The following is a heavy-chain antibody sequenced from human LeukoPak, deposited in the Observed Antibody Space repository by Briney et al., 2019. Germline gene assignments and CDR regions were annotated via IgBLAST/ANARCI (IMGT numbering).Heavy chain of an antibody. D-gene: IGHD2-15*01. CDR1: GFTFSSHW. V-gene: IGHV3-7*01. CDR2: IKQDGSEK. J-gene: IGHJ4*02. CDR3: ARGRGGDY. Sequence: GGSLRLSCAASGFTFSSHWMGWVRQAPGKGLEWVANIKQDGSEKCYVDSVKGRFTISRDNAKNSLYLQMDSLRAEDTAIYFCARGRGGDYWGQGTLVTVSP.